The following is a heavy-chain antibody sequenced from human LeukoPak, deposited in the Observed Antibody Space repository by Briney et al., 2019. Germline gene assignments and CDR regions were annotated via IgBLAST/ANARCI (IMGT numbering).Heavy chain of an antibody. CDR3: TTGSSGSYPYYYYYYMDV. V-gene: IGHV3-15*01. CDR1: ESIVSSNY. D-gene: IGHD1-26*01. CDR2: IKSKTDGGTT. J-gene: IGHJ6*03. Sequence: GGSLRLSCAASESIVSSNYMSWVRQAPGKGLEWVGRIKSKTDGGTTDYAAPVKGRFTISRDDSKNTLYLQMNSLKTEDTAVYYCTTGSSGSYPYYYYYYMDVWGKGTTVTVSS.